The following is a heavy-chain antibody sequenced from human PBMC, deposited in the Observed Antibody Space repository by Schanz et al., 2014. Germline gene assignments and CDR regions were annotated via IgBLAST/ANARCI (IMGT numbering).Heavy chain of an antibody. V-gene: IGHV1-46*01. J-gene: IGHJ4*02. CDR1: GYTFTSYY. CDR3: ARDGEAADGCDY. Sequence: QVQLVQSGAEVKKPGASVKVSCKASGYTFTSYYMHWVRQAPGQGLEWMGRINPSGGSTSYAEKFQGRVTMSRDKIARTVYMELSRLRSEDTGVYYCARDGEAADGCDYWGQGTLVTVSS. CDR2: INPSGGST. D-gene: IGHD6-13*01.